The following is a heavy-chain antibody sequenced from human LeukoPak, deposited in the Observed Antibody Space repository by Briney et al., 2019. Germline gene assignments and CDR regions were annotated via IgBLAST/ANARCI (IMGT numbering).Heavy chain of an antibody. D-gene: IGHD6-19*01. CDR3: ARGDSSGWYYFDY. J-gene: IGHJ4*02. CDR2: IHYSEST. Sequence: SETLSLTCTVSGGSIRSYYWGWIRQPPGKGLEWIGYIHYSESTKYNPSLKSRVTMSVDTSKNQFSLKLSSVTAADTAVYYCARGDSSGWYYFDYWGQGTLVTVSS. CDR1: GGSIRSYY. V-gene: IGHV4-59*08.